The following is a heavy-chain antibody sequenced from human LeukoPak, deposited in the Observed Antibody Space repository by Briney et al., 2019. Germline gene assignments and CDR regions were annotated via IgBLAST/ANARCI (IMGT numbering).Heavy chain of an antibody. CDR1: GFTFSNYA. CDR2: IKSDGSTT. V-gene: IGHV3-74*01. D-gene: IGHD5-18*01. J-gene: IGHJ4*02. CDR3: ARVVDTHFDY. Sequence: GGSLRLSCAASGFTFSNYAMSWVRQAPGKGLVWVSRIKSDGSTTTYADSVKGRFTISRDNAKNTLYLQMNSLRAEDTAVYYCARVVDTHFDYWGQGTLVTVSS.